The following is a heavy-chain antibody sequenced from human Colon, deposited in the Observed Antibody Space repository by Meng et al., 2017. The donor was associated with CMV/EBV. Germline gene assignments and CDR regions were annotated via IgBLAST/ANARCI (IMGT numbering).Heavy chain of an antibody. V-gene: IGHV1-69*08. Sequence: VKVSCKASGGSFNYSISWVRQAPGQGLGWMGKIIPILDKANYTQKFQGRVTIIADKSTTTAYMELYSLRSEDTAIYYCATEGTPLYSWGQGTLVTVSS. CDR3: ATEGTPLYS. CDR2: IIPILDKA. CDR1: GGSFNYS. J-gene: IGHJ4*02. D-gene: IGHD2-8*01.